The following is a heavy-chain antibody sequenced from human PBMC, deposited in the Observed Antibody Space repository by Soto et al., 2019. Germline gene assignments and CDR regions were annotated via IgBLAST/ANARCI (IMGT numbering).Heavy chain of an antibody. J-gene: IGHJ4*02. CDR2: IKQDGSEK. D-gene: IGHD2-21*02. V-gene: IGHV3-7*01. Sequence: GGSLRLSCAASGFTFSSYWMSWVRQAPGKGLEWVANIKQDGSEKYYVDSVKGRFTISRDNAKNSLYLQMNSLRAEDTAVYYCARVTATPRRPKNSHFDYWGQGTLVTVSS. CDR1: GFTFSSYW. CDR3: ARVTATPRRPKNSHFDY.